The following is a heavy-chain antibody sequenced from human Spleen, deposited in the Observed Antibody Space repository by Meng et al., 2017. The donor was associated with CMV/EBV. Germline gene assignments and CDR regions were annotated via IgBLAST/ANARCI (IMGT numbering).Heavy chain of an antibody. D-gene: IGHD6-6*01. CDR1: GGSISSSNW. J-gene: IGHJ6*02. Sequence: SETLSLTCAVSGGSISSSNWWSWVRQPPGRGREWIGEIYHSGSTNYNPSLKSRVTISVDKSQNQFSLKLSSVTAADTAVYYCAGSSSSSAYYYGMDVWGQGTMVTVSS. V-gene: IGHV4-4*02. CDR3: AGSSSSSAYYYGMDV. CDR2: IYHSGST.